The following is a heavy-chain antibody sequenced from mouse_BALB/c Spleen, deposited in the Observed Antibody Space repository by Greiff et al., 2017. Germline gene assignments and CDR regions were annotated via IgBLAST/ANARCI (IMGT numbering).Heavy chain of an antibody. V-gene: IGHV1-14*01. D-gene: IGHD1-1*01. CDR1: GYTFTSYV. J-gene: IGHJ1*01. CDR2: INPYNDGT. Sequence: EVQLQQSGPELVKPGASVKMSCKASGYTFTSYVMHWVKQKPGQGLEWIGYINPYNDGTKYNEKFKGKATLTSDKSSSTAYMELSSLTSEDSAVYYGERGGGVLRWYFDVWGAGTTVTVSS. CDR3: ERGGGVLRWYFDV.